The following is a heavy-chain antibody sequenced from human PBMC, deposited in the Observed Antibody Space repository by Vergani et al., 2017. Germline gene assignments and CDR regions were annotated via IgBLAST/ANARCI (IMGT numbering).Heavy chain of an antibody. CDR2: ISSSGSTI. CDR3: AKDAFLYYYGSGKDYCYGMDV. Sequence: QVQLVESGGGLVKPGGSLRLSCAASGFTFSDYYMSWIRQAPGKGLEWVSYISSSGSTIYYADFVKGRFTISRDNAKNSLYLQMNSLRAEDTAVYYCAKDAFLYYYGSGKDYCYGMDVWGQGTTVTVSS. V-gene: IGHV3-11*04. D-gene: IGHD3-10*01. CDR1: GFTFSDYY. J-gene: IGHJ6*02.